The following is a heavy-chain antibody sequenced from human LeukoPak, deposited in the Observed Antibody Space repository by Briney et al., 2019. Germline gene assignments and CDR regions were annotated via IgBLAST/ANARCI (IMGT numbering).Heavy chain of an antibody. CDR3: AIWFGEPNADY. D-gene: IGHD3-10*01. CDR2: IIPIFGTA. CDR1: GGTFSSYA. Sequence: ASVKVSCKASGGTFSSYAISWVRQAPGQGLEWMGGIIPIFGTANYAQKFQGRVTITADESTSTAYMELRSLRSEDTAVYYCAIWFGEPNADYWGQGTLVTVSS. V-gene: IGHV1-69*13. J-gene: IGHJ4*02.